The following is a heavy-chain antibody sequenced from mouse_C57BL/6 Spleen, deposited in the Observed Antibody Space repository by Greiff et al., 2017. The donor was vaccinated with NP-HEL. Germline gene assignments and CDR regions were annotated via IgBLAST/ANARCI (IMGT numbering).Heavy chain of an antibody. CDR3: AREGGVLSFAY. V-gene: IGHV5-4*01. CDR1: GFTFSSYA. D-gene: IGHD1-1*01. Sequence: EVKVVESGGGLVKPGGSLKLSCAASGFTFSSYAMSWVRQTPEKRLEWVATISDGCSYTYYPDNVKGRFTISRDNAKNNLYLQMSHLKSEDTAMYYCAREGGVLSFAYWGQGTLVTVSA. CDR2: ISDGCSYT. J-gene: IGHJ3*01.